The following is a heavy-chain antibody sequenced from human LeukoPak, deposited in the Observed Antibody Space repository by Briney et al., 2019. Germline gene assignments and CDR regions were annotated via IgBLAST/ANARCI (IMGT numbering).Heavy chain of an antibody. CDR2: IYSGGST. J-gene: IGHJ6*02. CDR1: GFTVSSNY. V-gene: IGHV3-66*01. Sequence: GGSLRLSCAASGFTVSSNYMSWVRQAPGKGLEWVSVIYSGGSTYYADSVKGRFTISRDNSKNTLYLQMDSLRAKDTAVYYCARASGWTHYYYGMDVWGQGTTVTVSS. D-gene: IGHD6-19*01. CDR3: ARASGWTHYYYGMDV.